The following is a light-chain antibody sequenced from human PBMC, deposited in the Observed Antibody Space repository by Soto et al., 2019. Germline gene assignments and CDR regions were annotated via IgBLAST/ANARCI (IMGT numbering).Light chain of an antibody. CDR1: SSDVGSYNL. V-gene: IGLV2-23*01. J-gene: IGLJ1*01. Sequence: QSVLTQPASGSGSPGQSITISCTGTSSDVGSYNLVSWYQQHPGKAPKLMIYEGSKRPSGVSNRFSGSRSGNTASLTISGLQAEDEADYYCCSYAGSGTYVFGTGTKVTV. CDR2: EGS. CDR3: CSYAGSGTYV.